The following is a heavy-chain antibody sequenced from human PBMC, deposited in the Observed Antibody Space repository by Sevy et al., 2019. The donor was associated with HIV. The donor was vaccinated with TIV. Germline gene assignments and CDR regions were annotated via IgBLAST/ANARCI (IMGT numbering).Heavy chain of an antibody. CDR3: TSLPRVTTGLGTAFDI. D-gene: IGHD4-17*01. Sequence: GGSLRLSCAASGFTFSGSAMHWVRQASGKGLEWVGRIRSKANSYATAYAASVKGRFTISRDDSKNTAYLQMNSLKTEDTAVYYCTSLPRVTTGLGTAFDIWGQGTMVTVSS. V-gene: IGHV3-73*01. CDR1: GFTFSGSA. J-gene: IGHJ3*02. CDR2: IRSKANSYAT.